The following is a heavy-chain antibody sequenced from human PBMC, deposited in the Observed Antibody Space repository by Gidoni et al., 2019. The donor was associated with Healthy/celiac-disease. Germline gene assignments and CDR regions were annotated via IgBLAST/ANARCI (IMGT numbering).Heavy chain of an antibody. D-gene: IGHD3-22*01. CDR2: ISGSGGRT. CDR3: AKVQQAMIVVVIYPAHFDY. Sequence: EVQLLESVGGLVQPGGSLRLSCAASGFTFSSYAMSWVRQAPGKGLEWVSAISGSGGRTYDADSVKGRFTISRDNSKNTLYLQMNSLRAEDTAVYYCAKVQQAMIVVVIYPAHFDYWGQGTLVTVSS. CDR1: GFTFSSYA. J-gene: IGHJ4*02. V-gene: IGHV3-23*01.